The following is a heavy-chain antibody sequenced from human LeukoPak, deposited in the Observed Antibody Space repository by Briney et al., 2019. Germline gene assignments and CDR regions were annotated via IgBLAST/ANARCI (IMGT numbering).Heavy chain of an antibody. CDR1: GDTLRRYA. D-gene: IGHD2-2*01. CDR3: AVPSRFRGACEI. Sequence: GASVKVSFKASGDTLRRYAISGVRQAPGQGLEWMGGIMPIFPTPDYAQKFQGRLTITVDEDTSTTYMELNSLRFEDTAMYYCAVPSRFRGACEIWGKGTMVTVSS. J-gene: IGHJ3*02. V-gene: IGHV1-69*01. CDR2: IMPIFPTP.